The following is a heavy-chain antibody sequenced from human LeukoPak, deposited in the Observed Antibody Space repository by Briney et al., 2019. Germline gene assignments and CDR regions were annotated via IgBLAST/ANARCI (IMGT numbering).Heavy chain of an antibody. D-gene: IGHD6-6*01. CDR3: ARHTKYSTSSRVFDY. J-gene: IGHJ4*02. CDR2: IYPGDSNT. V-gene: IGHV5-51*01. Sequence: GESLKISCKGSGHSFTSYWIGWVRQMPGKGLEWMGIIYPGDSNTRYSPSFQGQVTITADKSISTAYLQWSSLKASDTAKYYCARHTKYSTSSRVFDYWGQGTLVTVSS. CDR1: GHSFTSYW.